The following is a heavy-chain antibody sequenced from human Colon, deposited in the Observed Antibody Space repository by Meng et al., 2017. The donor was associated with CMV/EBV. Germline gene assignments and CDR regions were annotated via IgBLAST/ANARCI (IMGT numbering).Heavy chain of an antibody. D-gene: IGHD3-10*01. CDR3: VKDQCRG. CDR2: VLYDGSRK. CDR1: GFTFSDYG. V-gene: IGHV3-30*02. J-gene: IGHJ4*02. Sequence: GGLVVSGGGVVQPGGFLRLSWAASGFTFSDYGMHWLRQAPGKGLEWVAFVLYDGSRKYYGDSVKGRFSISRDNSKNTLYLQMNSLRADDTAVYYCVKDQCRGWGQGTLVTVSS.